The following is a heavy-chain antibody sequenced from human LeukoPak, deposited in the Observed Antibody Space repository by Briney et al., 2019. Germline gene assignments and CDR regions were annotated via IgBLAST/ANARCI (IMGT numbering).Heavy chain of an antibody. CDR3: ARGGYYGDYEYFQH. D-gene: IGHD4-17*01. Sequence: SETLSLTCTVSGGSISSYYWSWIRQPPGKGLEWIGYIYYSGSTNYNPSLKSRVTISVDTSKNQFSLKLSSVTAADTAVYYCARGGYYGDYEYFQHWGQGTPVTVSS. J-gene: IGHJ1*01. CDR1: GGSISSYY. V-gene: IGHV4-59*12. CDR2: IYYSGST.